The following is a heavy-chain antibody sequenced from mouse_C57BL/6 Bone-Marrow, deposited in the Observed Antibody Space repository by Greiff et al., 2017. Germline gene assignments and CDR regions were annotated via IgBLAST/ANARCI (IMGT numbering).Heavy chain of an antibody. CDR1: GYAFTNYL. J-gene: IGHJ2*01. CDR3: ARRLTTVVATDY. V-gene: IGHV1-54*01. Sequence: VQLQESGAELVRPGTSVKVSCKASGYAFTNYLIEWVKQRPGQGLEWIGVINPGSGGTNYNEKFKGKATLTADKSSSTAYMQLSSLTSEDSAVYFCARRLTTVVATDYWGQGTTLTVSS. D-gene: IGHD1-1*01. CDR2: INPGSGGT.